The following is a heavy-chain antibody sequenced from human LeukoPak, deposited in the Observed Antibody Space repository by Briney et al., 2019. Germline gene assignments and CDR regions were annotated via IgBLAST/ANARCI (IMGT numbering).Heavy chain of an antibody. D-gene: IGHD6-19*01. CDR3: ARDHSSGWYGDY. CDR1: GYTFTSYD. CDR2: INPNSGGT. J-gene: IGHJ4*02. V-gene: IGHV1-2*02. Sequence: GASVKVSCKASGYTFTSYDINWVRQAPGQGLEWMGWINPNSGGTNYAQKFQGRVTMTRDTSISTAYMELSRLRSDDTAVYYCARDHSSGWYGDYWGQGTLVTVSS.